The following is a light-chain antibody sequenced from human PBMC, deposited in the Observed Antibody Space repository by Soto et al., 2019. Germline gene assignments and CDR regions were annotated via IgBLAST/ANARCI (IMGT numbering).Light chain of an antibody. CDR2: GAS. CDR3: QQYNTWPPIT. J-gene: IGKJ5*01. V-gene: IGKV3-15*01. CDR1: QSVNSR. Sequence: EIVLTQSPGTLALSTGERATLSCSASQSVNSRLAWYQHKPGQAPRLLIYGASIRATGIPARFSGSGSWTEFTLTISSLQSEDFAVYYCQQYNTWPPITFGQGTRLEIK.